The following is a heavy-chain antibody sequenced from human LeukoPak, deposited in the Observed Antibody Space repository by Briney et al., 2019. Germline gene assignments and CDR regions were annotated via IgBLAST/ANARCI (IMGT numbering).Heavy chain of an antibody. CDR1: GGSISSSSYY. D-gene: IGHD3-10*01. Sequence: SETLSLTCTVSGGSISSSSYYWGWIRQPPGKGLEWIGSIYYSGSTYYNPSLKSRVTISVDKSKNQFSLKLSSVTAADTAVYYCARGFSYYGSGRPKLTRYYFDYWGQGTLVTASS. V-gene: IGHV4-39*07. CDR3: ARGFSYYGSGRPKLTRYYFDY. CDR2: IYYSGST. J-gene: IGHJ4*02.